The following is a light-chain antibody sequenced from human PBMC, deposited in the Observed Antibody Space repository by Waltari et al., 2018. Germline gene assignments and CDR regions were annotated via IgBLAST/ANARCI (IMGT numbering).Light chain of an antibody. J-gene: IGLJ2*01. V-gene: IGLV2-23*01. CDR2: EGS. Sequence: QSALTQPASVSGSPGQSITISCTGTSSDVGSYTLVSWFQHHPGKAPQLMIYEGSKRPSGVSNRFSGSKSGNMASLTISGLQAEDEADYYCCSYASGDTILFGGGTKLTVL. CDR3: CSYASGDTIL. CDR1: SSDVGSYTL.